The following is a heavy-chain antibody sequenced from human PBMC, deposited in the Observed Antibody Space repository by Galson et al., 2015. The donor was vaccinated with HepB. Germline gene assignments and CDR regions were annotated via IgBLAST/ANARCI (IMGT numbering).Heavy chain of an antibody. Sequence: SLRLSCAASGFTFSSYGMHWVRQAPGKGLEWVAVISYDGSNKYYADSVKGRFTISRDNSKNTLYLQMNSLRAEDTAVYYCANLYDSSGYPGYYYYYGMDVWGQGTTVTVSS. D-gene: IGHD3-22*01. J-gene: IGHJ6*02. CDR3: ANLYDSSGYPGYYYYYGMDV. CDR2: ISYDGSNK. V-gene: IGHV3-30*18. CDR1: GFTFSSYG.